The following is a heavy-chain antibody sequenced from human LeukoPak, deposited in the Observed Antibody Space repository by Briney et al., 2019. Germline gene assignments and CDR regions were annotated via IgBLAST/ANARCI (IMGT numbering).Heavy chain of an antibody. D-gene: IGHD6-13*01. J-gene: IGHJ5*02. Sequence: ASVKVSCKASGYTFTGYYMHWVRQAPGQGLEWMGWINPNSGGTNYAQKFQGRVTMTRDTSISTAYMELSRLRSDDTAVYYCARDYSSSPFSNWFDPWGQGTLVTVSS. V-gene: IGHV1-2*02. CDR3: ARDYSSSPFSNWFDP. CDR1: GYTFTGYY. CDR2: INPNSGGT.